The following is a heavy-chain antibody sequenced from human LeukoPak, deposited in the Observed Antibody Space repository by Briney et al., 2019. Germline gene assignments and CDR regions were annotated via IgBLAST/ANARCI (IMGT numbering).Heavy chain of an antibody. D-gene: IGHD3-10*01. V-gene: IGHV1-69*13. CDR1: GGTFSSYA. CDR2: IIPIFGTA. CDR3: ARGPITMVRGVGGYYFDY. J-gene: IGHJ4*02. Sequence: SVKVSCKASGGTFSSYAISWVRQAPGQGLEWMGGIIPIFGTANYAQKFQGRVTITADESPSTAYMELSSLRSEDTAVYYCARGPITMVRGVGGYYFDYWGQGTLVTVSS.